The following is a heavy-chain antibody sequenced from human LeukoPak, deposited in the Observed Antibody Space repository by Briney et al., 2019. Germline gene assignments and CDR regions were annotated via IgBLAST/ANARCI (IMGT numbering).Heavy chain of an antibody. D-gene: IGHD3-10*01. CDR1: GYTFTGYY. CDR3: ANTYALGNYYKGGFDP. Sequence: ASVKVSCKASGYTFTGYYMHWVRQAPGQGLEWMGWSNPNSGGTNYAQKFQGRVTMTRDTSIRTVYMELSRLRSDDTAVYYCANTYALGNYYKGGFDPWGQGTLVTVSS. CDR2: SNPNSGGT. J-gene: IGHJ5*02. V-gene: IGHV1-2*02.